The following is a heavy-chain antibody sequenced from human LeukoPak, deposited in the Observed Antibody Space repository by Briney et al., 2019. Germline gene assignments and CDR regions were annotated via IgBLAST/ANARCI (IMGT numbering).Heavy chain of an antibody. J-gene: IGHJ5*02. CDR3: ASWSMVRGVMSANWFGP. CDR2: IKQDGSEK. Sequence: GGSLRLSCAASGFTFSSYWMSWVRQAPGKGLEWVANIKQDGSEKYYVDSVKGRFTISRDNAKNSLYLQMNSLRAEDTAVYYCASWSMVRGVMSANWFGPWGQGTLVTVSS. V-gene: IGHV3-7*01. CDR1: GFTFSSYW. D-gene: IGHD3-10*01.